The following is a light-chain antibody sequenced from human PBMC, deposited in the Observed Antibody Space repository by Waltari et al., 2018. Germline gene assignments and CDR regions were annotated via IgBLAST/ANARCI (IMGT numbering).Light chain of an antibody. Sequence: EIVMTQSPATLSVSPGERATLSCRASQSVSSNLAWYQQKPGQAPRPLIYGASTRATGIPARFRGSGSGTEFTLTISSLQSEDFAVYYCQQYNNWPPWTFGQGTKVEIK. V-gene: IGKV3-15*01. CDR1: QSVSSN. CDR2: GAS. CDR3: QQYNNWPPWT. J-gene: IGKJ1*01.